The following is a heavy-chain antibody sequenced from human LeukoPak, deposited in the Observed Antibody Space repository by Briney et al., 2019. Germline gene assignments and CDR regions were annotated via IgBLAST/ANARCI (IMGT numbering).Heavy chain of an antibody. J-gene: IGHJ4*02. CDR2: INPDGSTI. CDR1: GFTFSNSW. D-gene: IGHD1-7*01. V-gene: IGHV3-74*01. CDR3: ATAGNYRFDY. Sequence: GGSLRLSCAASGFTFSNSWGHWVGQAPGKGLVWVSRINPDGSTINYADSVKGRFTISRDNAKNTLYLQMNSLRAEDTAVYYCATAGNYRFDYWDQGTLVTVSS.